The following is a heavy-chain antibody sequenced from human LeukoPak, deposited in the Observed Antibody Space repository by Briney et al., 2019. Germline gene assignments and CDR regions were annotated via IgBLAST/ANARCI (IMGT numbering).Heavy chain of an antibody. CDR3: ARDATIAAAGPGYFDY. CDR2: IYYSGST. V-gene: IGHV4-30-4*01. J-gene: IGHJ4*02. CDR1: GGSISSGDYY. Sequence: SQTLSLTCTVSGGSISSGDYYWSLIRQPPGKGLEWIGYIYYSGSTYYNPSLKSRVTISVDTSKNQFSLKLSSVTAADTAVYYCARDATIAAAGPGYFDYWGQGTLVTVSS. D-gene: IGHD6-13*01.